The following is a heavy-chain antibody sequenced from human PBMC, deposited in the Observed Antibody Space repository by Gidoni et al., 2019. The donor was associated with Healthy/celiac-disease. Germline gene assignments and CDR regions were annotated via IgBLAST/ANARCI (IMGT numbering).Heavy chain of an antibody. D-gene: IGHD5-18*01. V-gene: IGHV3-15*01. CDR3: TTGRGYSYGSDY. J-gene: IGHJ4*02. Sequence: EVQLVESGGGLVKPGGSLRLSCAASGFPFSNAWMSWVRQAPGKGLEWVGRIKSKTDGGTTDYAAPVKGRFTISRDDSKNTLYLQMNSLKTEDTAVYYCTTGRGYSYGSDYWGQGTLVTVSS. CDR1: GFPFSNAW. CDR2: IKSKTDGGTT.